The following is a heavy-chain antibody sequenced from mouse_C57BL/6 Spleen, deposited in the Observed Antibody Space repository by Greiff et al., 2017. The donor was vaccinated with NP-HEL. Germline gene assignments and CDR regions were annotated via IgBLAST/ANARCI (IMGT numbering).Heavy chain of an antibody. CDR1: GYTFTDYY. CDR3: GRGRDSSGYRYAMDY. V-gene: IGHV1-26*01. Sequence: EVQLQQSGPELVKPGASVKISCKASGYTFTDYYMNWVKQSHGKSLEWIGDINPNNGGTSYNQKFKGKATLTVDKSSSTAYMELRSLASEDAAVYDCGRGRDSSGYRYAMDYWGQGTSVTVSA. CDR2: INPNNGGT. D-gene: IGHD3-2*02. J-gene: IGHJ4*01.